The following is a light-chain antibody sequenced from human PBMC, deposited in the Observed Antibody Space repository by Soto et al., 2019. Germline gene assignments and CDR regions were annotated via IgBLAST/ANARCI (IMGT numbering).Light chain of an antibody. CDR3: QQPGFT. J-gene: IGKJ3*01. V-gene: IGKV1-9*01. CDR2: AAS. CDR1: QGISSY. Sequence: DIQLTQSPSFLSASVGDRVTITCRASQGISSYLAWYQQKPGKAPKLLIYAASTLQSGVPSRFSGSGSGTEFTLTISSLLPEDFATYYCQQPGFTFGPGTKVDIK.